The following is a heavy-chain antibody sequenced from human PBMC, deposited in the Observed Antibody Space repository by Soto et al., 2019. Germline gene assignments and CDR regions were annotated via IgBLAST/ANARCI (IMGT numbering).Heavy chain of an antibody. CDR2: ISYDGSNK. Sequence: QVQLVESGGGVVQPGRSLRLSCAASGFTFSSYAMHWVHQAPGKGLEWVAVISYDGSNKYYADSVKGRFTISRDNSKNTLYLQMNSLTAEDTAVYYCARETYYDFWSGPYYGMDVWGQGTTVTVSS. V-gene: IGHV3-30-3*01. CDR3: ARETYYDFWSGPYYGMDV. J-gene: IGHJ6*02. D-gene: IGHD3-3*01. CDR1: GFTFSSYA.